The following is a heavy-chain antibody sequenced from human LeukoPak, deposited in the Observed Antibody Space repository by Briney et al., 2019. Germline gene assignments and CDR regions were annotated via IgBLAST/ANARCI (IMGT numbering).Heavy chain of an antibody. V-gene: IGHV3-21*01. CDR1: GFTFSSYS. CDR2: ISSSSSYI. J-gene: IGHJ4*02. Sequence: GGSLRLSCAASGFTFSSYSMNWVRQAPGKGLEWVSSISSSSSYIYYADSVKGRFTISRDNAKNSLYLQMNSLRAEDTAVYYCAREVPLYYDSSGYQGYWGQGTLVTVSS. CDR3: AREVPLYYDSSGYQGY. D-gene: IGHD3-22*01.